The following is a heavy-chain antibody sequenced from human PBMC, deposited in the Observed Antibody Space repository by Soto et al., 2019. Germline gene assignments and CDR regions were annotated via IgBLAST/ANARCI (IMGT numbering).Heavy chain of an antibody. CDR2: IYYSGST. J-gene: IGHJ6*02. CDR1: GGSISSGGYY. CDR3: ARIYSSGSTQDPYTRPYYGMDV. V-gene: IGHV4-31*03. Sequence: PSETLSLTCTASGGSISSGGYYWSWIRQHPGKGLEWIGYIYYSGSTYYNPSLKSRVTISVDTSKNQFSLKLSSVTAADTAVYYCARIYSSGSTQDPYTRPYYGMDVWGQGTTVTVSS. D-gene: IGHD3-22*01.